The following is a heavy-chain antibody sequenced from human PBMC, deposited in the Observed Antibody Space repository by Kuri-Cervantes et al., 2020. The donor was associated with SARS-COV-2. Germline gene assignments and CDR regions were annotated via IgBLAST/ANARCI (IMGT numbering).Heavy chain of an antibody. Sequence: GESLKISCAASGSTFSSYAMHWVRQAPGKGLEWVAVISYDGSNKYYADSVKGRFTISRDNSKNTLYLQMNSLRAEDTAVYYCAREYSYDFWSGTLLTDAFDIWGQGTMVTVSS. CDR1: GSTFSSYA. CDR2: ISYDGSNK. J-gene: IGHJ3*02. CDR3: AREYSYDFWSGTLLTDAFDI. D-gene: IGHD3-3*01. V-gene: IGHV3-30-3*01.